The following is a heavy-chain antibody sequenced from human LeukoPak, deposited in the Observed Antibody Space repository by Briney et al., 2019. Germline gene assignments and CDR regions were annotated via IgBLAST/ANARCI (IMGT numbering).Heavy chain of an antibody. CDR3: AKDPHCTGTSCPPN. J-gene: IGHJ4*02. D-gene: IGHD2-2*01. V-gene: IGHV3-23*01. Sequence: LSGGSLRLSCAASGFTFSSYAMSWVRQAPGKGLEWVSAIRGSGGTTYYADSVKGRFTISRDNSKNTLFLQMNSLRAEDTAVYYRAKDPHCTGTSCPPNWGQGTLVTVSS. CDR2: IRGSGGTT. CDR1: GFTFSSYA.